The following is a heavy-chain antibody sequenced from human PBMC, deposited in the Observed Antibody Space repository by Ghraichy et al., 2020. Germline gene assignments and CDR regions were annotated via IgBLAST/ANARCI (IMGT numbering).Heavy chain of an antibody. V-gene: IGHV3-30*04. CDR2: IAYDGHKT. D-gene: IGHD1-26*01. J-gene: IGHJ3*01. Sequence: GGSLRLSCAASGFSFSTYAMHWVRQAPGKGLEWLAVIAYDGHKTYYGDSVKGRFTISRDDSKNTAYLHMSSLAPEDTAVYYCSRDETPRTPGIVGVAFDVWGEVTMVTVS. CDR1: GFSFSTYA. CDR3: SRDETPRTPGIVGVAFDV.